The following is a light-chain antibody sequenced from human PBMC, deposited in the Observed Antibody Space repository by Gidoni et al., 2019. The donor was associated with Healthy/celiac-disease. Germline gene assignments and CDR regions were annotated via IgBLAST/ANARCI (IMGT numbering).Light chain of an antibody. CDR3: QQRST. CDR1: QSVSSY. Sequence: IVLTQSPATLSLSPGERATLSCRASQSVSSYLAWYQQKPGQAPRLLIYDASNRATGIPARFSGSGSGTDFTLTISSLEPEDFAVYYCQQRSTFXGXTKVEIK. J-gene: IGKJ4*01. CDR2: DAS. V-gene: IGKV3-11*01.